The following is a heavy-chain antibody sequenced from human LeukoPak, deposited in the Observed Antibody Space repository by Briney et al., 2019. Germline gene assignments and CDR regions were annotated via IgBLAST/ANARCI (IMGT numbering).Heavy chain of an antibody. CDR1: GYTFTGYY. CDR3: ARESPEDAFDI. J-gene: IGHJ3*02. V-gene: IGHV1-2*06. CDR2: INPSSGGT. Sequence: ASVTVSCTASGYTFTGYYMHWVRQAPGQGLEWMGRINPSSGGTNYPQKFQGGVTMTRDTSMGTAYMELSRLRSDDTAVYYCARESPEDAFDIWGQGTMVTVSS.